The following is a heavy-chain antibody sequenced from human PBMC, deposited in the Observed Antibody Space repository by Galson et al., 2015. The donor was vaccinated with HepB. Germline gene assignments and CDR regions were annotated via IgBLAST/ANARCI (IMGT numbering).Heavy chain of an antibody. V-gene: IGHV3-9*01. CDR3: AKDGGAVVTPSLGY. CDR2: ISWNSGSI. D-gene: IGHD4-23*01. J-gene: IGHJ4*02. CDR1: GFTFDDYA. Sequence: SLRLSCAASGFTFDDYAMHWVRQAPGKGLEWVSGISWNSGSIGYADSVKGRFTISRDNAKNSLYLQMNSLRAEDTALYYCAKDGGAVVTPSLGYWGQGTLVTVSS.